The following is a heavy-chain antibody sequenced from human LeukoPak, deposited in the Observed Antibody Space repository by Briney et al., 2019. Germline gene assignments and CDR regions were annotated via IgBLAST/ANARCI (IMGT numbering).Heavy chain of an antibody. J-gene: IGHJ6*03. D-gene: IGHD2-15*01. Sequence: SETLSLTCTVSGGSISSYYWSWIRQPAGKGLAWIGRIYTSGSTNYNPSLKSRVTMSVDTSKNQFSLKLSSVTAADTAVYYCASSRLGYCSGGSCYSPYYMDVWGKGTTVTVSS. V-gene: IGHV4-4*07. CDR2: IYTSGST. CDR1: GGSISSYY. CDR3: ASSRLGYCSGGSCYSPYYMDV.